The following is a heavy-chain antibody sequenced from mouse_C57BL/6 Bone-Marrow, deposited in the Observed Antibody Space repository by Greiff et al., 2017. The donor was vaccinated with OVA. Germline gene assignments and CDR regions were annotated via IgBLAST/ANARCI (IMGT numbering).Heavy chain of an antibody. Sequence: EVKLVESGAELVRPGASVKLSCTASGFNIKDYYMHWVKERPEQGLEWIGWIDPENGDTEYASKFQGKATITADTSSKTVYLHLSSLTSEDTAVYYYTTYRYWGQGTTLTVSS. V-gene: IGHV14-4*01. CDR2: IDPENGDT. J-gene: IGHJ2*01. CDR3: TTYRY. CDR1: GFNIKDYY.